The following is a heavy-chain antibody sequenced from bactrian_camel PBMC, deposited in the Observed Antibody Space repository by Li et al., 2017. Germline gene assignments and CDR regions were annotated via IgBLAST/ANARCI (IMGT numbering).Heavy chain of an antibody. D-gene: IGHD6*01. V-gene: IGHV3S54*01. Sequence: HVQLVESGGGSVQPGGSLTLSCTVSGYSGSPICIGWFRQAPGKEREDVAAIYTKDGSTSYSDSVKGRLTISQDPAKNTVYLQMNSLKPEDTAVYYCAAGSLRRDRCSGRPDKTAFAYWGQGT. CDR1: GYSGSPIC. J-gene: IGHJ4*01. CDR3: AAGSLRRDRCSGRPDKTAFAY. CDR2: IYTKDGST.